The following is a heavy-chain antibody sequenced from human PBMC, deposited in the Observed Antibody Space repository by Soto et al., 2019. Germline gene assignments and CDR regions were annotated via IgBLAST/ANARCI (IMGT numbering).Heavy chain of an antibody. D-gene: IGHD3-10*01. CDR2: IISIFGTT. V-gene: IGHV1-69*01. CDR1: GGTFSNYA. J-gene: IGHJ6*02. CDR3: ARGVRTGFYGMDV. Sequence: QVQLVQSGAEVKKPGSSVKVSCKASGGTFSNYAISWVRQAPGQGLEWAGGIISIFGTTNYAQNFQGRVTITADESTSTAYMELSGLRSEDTAVYYCARGVRTGFYGMDVWGQGTTVTVSS.